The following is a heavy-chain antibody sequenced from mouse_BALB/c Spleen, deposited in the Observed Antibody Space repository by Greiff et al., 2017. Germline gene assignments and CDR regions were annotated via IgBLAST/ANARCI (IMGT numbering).Heavy chain of an antibody. Sequence: EVNVVESGGGLVKLGGSLKLSCAASGFTFSSYYMSWVRQTPEKRLELVAAINSNGGSTYYPDTVKGRFTISRDNAKNTLYLQMSSLKSEDTALYYCARRTTVGFYVDYWGQGTTLTVSS. CDR2: INSNGGST. D-gene: IGHD1-1*01. V-gene: IGHV5-6-2*01. J-gene: IGHJ2*01. CDR1: GFTFSSYY. CDR3: ARRTTVGFYVDY.